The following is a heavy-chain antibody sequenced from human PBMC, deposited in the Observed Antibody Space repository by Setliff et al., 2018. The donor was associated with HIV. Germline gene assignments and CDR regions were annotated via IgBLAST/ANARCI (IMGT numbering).Heavy chain of an antibody. Sequence: PGESLKISCKASGYTFTSNWIGWVRQVPGKGLEWMGIIDPRDSDVRYSPSFEGQVTISADKSTSTAYLQWTGLKASDTAMYYCARIGDTSGYYFYIFDLWGQGTMVTVSS. CDR3: ARIGDTSGYYFYIFDL. CDR1: GYTFTSNW. V-gene: IGHV5-51*01. CDR2: IDPRDSDV. D-gene: IGHD3-22*01. J-gene: IGHJ3*01.